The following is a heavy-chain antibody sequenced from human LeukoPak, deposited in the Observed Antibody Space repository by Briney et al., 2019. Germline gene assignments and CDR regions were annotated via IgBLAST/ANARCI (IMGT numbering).Heavy chain of an antibody. J-gene: IGHJ3*02. Sequence: PGGSLRLSCAASGFTFSSYSMNWVRQAPGKGLEWVSSISSSSSYIYYADSVKGRFTISRDNVKNSLYLQMNSLRAEDTAVYYCARDFQGAFDIWGQGTMVTVSS. CDR2: ISSSSSYI. V-gene: IGHV3-21*01. CDR3: ARDFQGAFDI. CDR1: GFTFSSYS.